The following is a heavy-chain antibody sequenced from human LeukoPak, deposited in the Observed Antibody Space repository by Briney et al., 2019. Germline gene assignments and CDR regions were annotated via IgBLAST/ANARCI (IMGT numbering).Heavy chain of an antibody. Sequence: SETLSLTCAVYGGSFSGYYWSWICQPPGKGLEWIGEINHSGSTNYNPSLKSRVTISVDTSKNQFSLKLSSVTAADTAVYYCARGLSGYWGQGTLVTVSS. J-gene: IGHJ4*02. CDR2: INHSGST. D-gene: IGHD5/OR15-5a*01. CDR3: ARGLSGY. V-gene: IGHV4-34*01. CDR1: GGSFSGYY.